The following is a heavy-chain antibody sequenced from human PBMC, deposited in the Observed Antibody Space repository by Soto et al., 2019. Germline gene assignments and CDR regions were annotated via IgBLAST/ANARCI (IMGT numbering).Heavy chain of an antibody. D-gene: IGHD3-10*01. V-gene: IGHV4-39*01. CDR2: NYYSGST. J-gene: IGHJ3*02. CDR3: GSHMVRGVWDAFDI. CDR1: GGSISSSSYY. Sequence: QLQLQESGPGLVKPSETLSLTCTVSGGSISSSSYYWGWIRQPPGKGLEWIGSNYYSGSTYYNPSLKSRVSISVDTSKNLFSLMLSSVTASDTAVYYCGSHMVRGVWDAFDIWGQGTMVTVSS.